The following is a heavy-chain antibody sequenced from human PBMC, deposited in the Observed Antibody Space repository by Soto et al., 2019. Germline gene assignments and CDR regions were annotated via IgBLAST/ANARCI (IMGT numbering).Heavy chain of an antibody. V-gene: IGHV3-9*01. CDR2: ITWNSGAK. J-gene: IGHJ3*02. CDR1: GFTFDDYA. CDR3: AKGGVILEAGVDI. D-gene: IGHD3-10*01. Sequence: EVQLVESGGNLVQPGRSLRLSCAASGFTFDDYAMHWVRQAPGKGLEWVSGITWNSGAKAYGDSVKGRFTISRDNVNNPLYLQMNSLRDEDTALYYCAKGGVILEAGVDIWCQGTMV.